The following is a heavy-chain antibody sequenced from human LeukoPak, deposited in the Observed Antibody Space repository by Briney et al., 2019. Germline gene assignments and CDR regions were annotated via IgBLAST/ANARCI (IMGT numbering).Heavy chain of an antibody. CDR3: VRASAGYSTGWYKHWLAP. J-gene: IGHJ5*02. Sequence: PSETLSLTCSVSGGSVSTRDSYWGWVRQPPGKGLEWVGTIFYNGRAYYNPSLKSRVTISVDRSENHLSLMLISVTAADAALYFCVRASAGYSTGWYKHWLAPWGPGILITVSS. V-gene: IGHV4-39*07. CDR2: IFYNGRA. CDR1: GGSVSTRDSY. D-gene: IGHD6-19*01.